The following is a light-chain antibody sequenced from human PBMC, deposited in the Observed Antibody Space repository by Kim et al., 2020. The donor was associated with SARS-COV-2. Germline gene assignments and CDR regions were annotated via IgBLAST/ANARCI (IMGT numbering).Light chain of an antibody. CDR1: QDIRND. V-gene: IGKV1-17*01. CDR2: GAS. J-gene: IGKJ5*01. CDR3: LQHNTYPIT. Sequence: ASVGDRVTIPCRASQDIRNDLGWYQQNPGRAPKRLIYGASSLQSGVPSRFSGSGSGTEFTLTLSSVQPEDFATYFCLQHNTYPITFGQGTRLEIK.